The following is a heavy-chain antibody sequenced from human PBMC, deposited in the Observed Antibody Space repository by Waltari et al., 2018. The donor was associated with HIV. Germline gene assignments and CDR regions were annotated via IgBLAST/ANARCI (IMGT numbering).Heavy chain of an antibody. CDR3: AKEHQYSHTWYSFYGMDV. CDR2: ISGRAYST. D-gene: IGHD6-13*01. V-gene: IGHV3-23*01. Sequence: EVQLLESGGGLVQPGGSLRLSCAASGFTFTNYAMNWVRQAPGKGLEGVSAISGRAYSTYYADSGKGRFTISRDNSQNKLFLQMNSLRADDTAVYFCAKEHQYSHTWYSFYGMDVWGQGTTVTVSS. CDR1: GFTFTNYA. J-gene: IGHJ6*02.